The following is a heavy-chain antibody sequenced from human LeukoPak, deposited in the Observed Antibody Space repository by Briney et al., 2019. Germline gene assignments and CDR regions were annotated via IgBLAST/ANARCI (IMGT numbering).Heavy chain of an antibody. D-gene: IGHD1-1*01. V-gene: IGHV1-2*02. CDR1: GYTFTGYY. CDR3: GRDRHWNQGNFDY. Sequence: ASVKVSCKTSGYTFTGYYIHWVRQAPGQGLEWMGWINPNSGGTTYAQKFQGRVTMTRDTSIGTAYMELNRLTYDDTAVYYCGRDRHWNQGNFDYWGQGTLVTVSS. CDR2: INPNSGGT. J-gene: IGHJ4*02.